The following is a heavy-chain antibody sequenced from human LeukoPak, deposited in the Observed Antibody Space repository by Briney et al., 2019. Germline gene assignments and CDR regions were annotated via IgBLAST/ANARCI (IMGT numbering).Heavy chain of an antibody. D-gene: IGHD4-17*01. CDR3: ARDLVTVTKGFDI. V-gene: IGHV4-59*11. J-gene: IGHJ3*02. CDR2: ISYIGST. Sequence: SETLSLTCAVSDDSYSSHYWTWIRQPPGKGLEWIGYISYIGSTNYNPSLKSRVTISIDTSRNQFSLRLSSVTAADTAVYYCARDLVTVTKGFDIWGQGTMVSVSS. CDR1: DDSYSSHY.